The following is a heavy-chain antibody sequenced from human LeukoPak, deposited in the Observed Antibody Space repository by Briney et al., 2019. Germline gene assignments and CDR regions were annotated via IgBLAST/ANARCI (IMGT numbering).Heavy chain of an antibody. CDR1: GFTFNNYW. D-gene: IGHD2-8*01. J-gene: IGHJ4*02. V-gene: IGHV3-7*01. CDR3: RIGQWGDY. CDR2: IKVVGRDK. Sequence: GSLRLSCIASGFTFNNYWMNGVRQAPGKGLDWVANIKVVGRDKYYGDSGKGGFTISGDNAKKSVYLQMNSLRVDDTDVYYCRIGQWGDYTSQGNLVTVSS.